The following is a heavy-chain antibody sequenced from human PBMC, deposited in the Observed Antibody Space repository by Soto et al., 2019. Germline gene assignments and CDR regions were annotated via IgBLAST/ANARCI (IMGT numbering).Heavy chain of an antibody. Sequence: LKISYKRPVYNFTSFWIASVHQKPGKGLEWMGIISPGDSDTTYSPSFQGQVTISVDKSISTAYLQWSSLKASDTAMYYCARASGLQMATLDLDYWGQGTLVTVFS. V-gene: IGHV5-51*07. CDR3: ARASGLQMATLDLDY. D-gene: IGHD5-12*01. J-gene: IGHJ4*02. CDR1: VYNFTSFW. CDR2: ISPGDSDT.